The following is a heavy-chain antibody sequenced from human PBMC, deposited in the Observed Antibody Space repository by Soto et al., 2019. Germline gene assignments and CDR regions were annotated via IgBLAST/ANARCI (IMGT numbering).Heavy chain of an antibody. CDR2: IIPIFGTA. CDR1: GGTFSSYA. CDR3: ARGGRFLEWLQNDY. Sequence: SVKVSCKASGGTFSSYAISWVRQAPGQGLEWMGGIIPIFGTANYAQKFQGRVTITADESTSTAYMELSSLRSEDTAVYYCARGGRFLEWLQNDYWGQGTLVTVSS. V-gene: IGHV1-69*13. D-gene: IGHD3-3*01. J-gene: IGHJ4*02.